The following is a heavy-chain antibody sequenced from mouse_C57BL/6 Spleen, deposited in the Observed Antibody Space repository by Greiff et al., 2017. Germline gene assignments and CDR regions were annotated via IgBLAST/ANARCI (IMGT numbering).Heavy chain of an antibody. CDR2: ISGGGGNT. D-gene: IGHD3-1*01. Sequence: EVHLVESGGGLVKPGGSLKLSCAASGFTFSSYTMSWVRQTPEKRLEWVATISGGGGNTYYPDSVKGRFTISRDNAKNTLYLQMSSLRSEDTALYYCARRGATYYAMDYWGQGTSVTVSS. CDR1: GFTFSSYT. CDR3: ARRGATYYAMDY. J-gene: IGHJ4*01. V-gene: IGHV5-9*01.